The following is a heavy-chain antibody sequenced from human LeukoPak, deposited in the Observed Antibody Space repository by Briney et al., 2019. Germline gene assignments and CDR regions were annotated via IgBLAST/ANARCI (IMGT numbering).Heavy chain of an antibody. J-gene: IGHJ4*02. CDR2: ISNDGSKK. D-gene: IGHD3-10*01. V-gene: IGHV3-30-3*01. Sequence: GGSLRLSCAASGFTFSGYWMHWVRQAPGKGLVWVALISNDGSKKYYADSVKGRFTISRNNSNNTLYLQMNSLRPEDTAVYYCARADYYTSGTYRYYFDYWGQGTLVTVSS. CDR1: GFTFSGYW. CDR3: ARADYYTSGTYRYYFDY.